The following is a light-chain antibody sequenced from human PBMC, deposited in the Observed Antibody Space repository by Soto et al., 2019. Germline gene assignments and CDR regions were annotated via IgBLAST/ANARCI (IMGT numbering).Light chain of an antibody. Sequence: QLVLTQPPSASGTPGQRVTISCSGSSSNIGSNYVYWYQQLPGTAPKLLIYSNNQRPSGVPDRFSGSKSGTSASLAISGLRSEDEADYYCVAWDDSLSGWVFGGGTKLTVL. CDR2: SNN. CDR1: SSNIGSNY. V-gene: IGLV1-47*02. J-gene: IGLJ3*02. CDR3: VAWDDSLSGWV.